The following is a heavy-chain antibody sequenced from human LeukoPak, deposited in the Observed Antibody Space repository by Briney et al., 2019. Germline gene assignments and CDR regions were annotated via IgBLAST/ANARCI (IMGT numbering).Heavy chain of an antibody. V-gene: IGHV4-34*01. J-gene: IGHJ5*02. Sequence: PSGTLSLTCADSVGSFNGYSYTWMRPPPGKGLEWIGEIIHSGGTSYNPSLKSRLTISVYTSRQQFSIKLTSVNAADTALYFCAGGPLAFRRVAGIFSWGRGTQVTVSS. CDR3: AGGPLAFRRVAGIFS. CDR1: VGSFNGYS. CDR2: IIHSGGT. D-gene: IGHD6-19*01.